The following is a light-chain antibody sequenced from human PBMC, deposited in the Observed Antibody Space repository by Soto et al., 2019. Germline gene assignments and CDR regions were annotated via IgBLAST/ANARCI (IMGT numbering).Light chain of an antibody. J-gene: IGKJ1*01. V-gene: IGKV3-15*01. Sequence: EIVMTQSPATLSVSPGERATLSCRASQSVSSNLAWYQQKPGQAPRLLIYGASTRANGIPARFSGSGSGTELTLTISSLQSEDFAVYYCQQYNNWPPWTFGQGTQVDIK. CDR3: QQYNNWPPWT. CDR2: GAS. CDR1: QSVSSN.